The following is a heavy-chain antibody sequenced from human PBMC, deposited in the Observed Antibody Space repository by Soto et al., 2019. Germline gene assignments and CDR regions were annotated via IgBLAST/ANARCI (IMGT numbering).Heavy chain of an antibody. V-gene: IGHV1-3*01. J-gene: IGHJ3*02. CDR2: INAGSGNT. Sequence: QAQLVQSGAEMKKPGASVKVSCKAAGYTFSAYTMNWVRQAPGQSLERMGWINAGSGNTKYSQNFQGRVSITRDTSASTVYTELTGLKSEDTAVYYCARDTETLGPRANDALDIWGQGTMVTVSS. CDR1: GYTFSAYT. D-gene: IGHD3-3*02. CDR3: ARDTETLGPRANDALDI.